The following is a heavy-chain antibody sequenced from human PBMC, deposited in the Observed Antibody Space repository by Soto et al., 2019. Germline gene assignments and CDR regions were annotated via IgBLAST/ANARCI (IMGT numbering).Heavy chain of an antibody. CDR1: GFTFSSYA. V-gene: IGHV3-23*01. D-gene: IGHD6-19*01. Sequence: EVQLLESGGGLVQPGGSLRLSCAASGFTFSSYAMSWVRQAPGKGLEWVSAISGSGGSTYYADSVKGRFTISRDNSKNTLYLQMNSLRAEDTAVYYCAKDHSVAAVSSGWYLKPRYYYMDVWGKGTTVTVSS. J-gene: IGHJ6*03. CDR2: ISGSGGST. CDR3: AKDHSVAAVSSGWYLKPRYYYMDV.